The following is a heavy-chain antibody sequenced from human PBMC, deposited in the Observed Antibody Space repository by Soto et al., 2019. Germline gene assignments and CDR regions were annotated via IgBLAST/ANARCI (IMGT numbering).Heavy chain of an antibody. J-gene: IGHJ3*02. V-gene: IGHV5-51*01. CDR1: GYSFTSYW. D-gene: IGHD6-13*01. Sequence: PGESLKISCKGSGYSFTSYWIGWVRQMPGKGLEWMGIIYPGDSDTRYSPSFQGQVTISADKSISTAYLQWSSLKASDTAMYYCARLAAAGTTHDAFDIWGQGTMVTVSS. CDR3: ARLAAAGTTHDAFDI. CDR2: IYPGDSDT.